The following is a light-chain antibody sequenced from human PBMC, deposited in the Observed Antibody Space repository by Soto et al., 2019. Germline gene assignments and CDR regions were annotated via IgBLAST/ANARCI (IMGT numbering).Light chain of an antibody. J-gene: IGKJ1*01. Sequence: EIVLTQSPGTLSLSPGERATLSCRASQSVSSSYLAWYQQKPGQAPRLLIYGASSRATGIPDRFSGSGSGTDVTLTISRLEPEDFAVYYCQQYGISPHTFGQGTKVEIK. CDR3: QQYGISPHT. V-gene: IGKV3-20*01. CDR1: QSVSSSY. CDR2: GAS.